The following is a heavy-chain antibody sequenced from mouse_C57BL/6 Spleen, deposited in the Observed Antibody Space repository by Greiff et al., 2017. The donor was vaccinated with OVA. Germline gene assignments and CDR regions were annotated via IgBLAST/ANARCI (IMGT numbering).Heavy chain of an antibody. CDR2: IYPGNSDT. D-gene: IGHD2-3*01. Sequence: EVKLVESGTVLARPGASVKMSCKTSGYTFTSYWMHWVKQRPGQGLEWIGAIYPGNSDTSYNQKFKGKAKLTAVTSASTAYMELSSLTNEDSAVYYCTIYDGCTVYFDYWGQGTTLTVSS. J-gene: IGHJ2*01. CDR3: TIYDGCTVYFDY. V-gene: IGHV1-5*01. CDR1: GYTFTSYW.